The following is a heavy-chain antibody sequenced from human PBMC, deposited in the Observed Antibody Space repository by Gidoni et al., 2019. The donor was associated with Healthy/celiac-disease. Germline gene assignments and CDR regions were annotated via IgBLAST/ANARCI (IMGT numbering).Heavy chain of an antibody. Sequence: QLVESGGGLVQPGGSLKLSCAASGFTSSGSAMHWVRQASGKGLEWVGRIRSKTNNYATAYAASVKGRFIISRDDSKNTAYLQMNRLKSEDTAVYYCTTYNWNLYGMDVCGQGTTVTVSS. CDR2: IRSKTNNYAT. V-gene: IGHV3-73*02. J-gene: IGHJ6*02. D-gene: IGHD1-20*01. CDR1: GFTSSGSA. CDR3: TTYNWNLYGMDV.